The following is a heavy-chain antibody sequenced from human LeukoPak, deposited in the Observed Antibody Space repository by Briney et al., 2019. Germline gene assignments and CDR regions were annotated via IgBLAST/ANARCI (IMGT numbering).Heavy chain of an antibody. Sequence: GASVKVSCKASGYTLTTYDFNWLRQATGQGLEWMGWMNPTSGNTGYAQNFQGRVTMTRDTSTSTAYLELSSLGSEDTAVYYCTRNIAPGGKGYYFDYWGQGTLVTVSS. CDR2: MNPTSGNT. D-gene: IGHD6-13*01. CDR1: GYTLTTYD. J-gene: IGHJ4*02. CDR3: TRNIAPGGKGYYFDY. V-gene: IGHV1-8*01.